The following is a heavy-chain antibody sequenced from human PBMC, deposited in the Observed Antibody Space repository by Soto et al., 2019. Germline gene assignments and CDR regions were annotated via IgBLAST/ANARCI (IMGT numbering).Heavy chain of an antibody. Sequence: SETLSLTCAVYGGSFSGYYWSWIRQPPGKGLEWIGEINRSGSTNYNPSLKSRVTISVDTSKNQFSLKLSSVTAADTAVYYCARGSLRRRQYYYGSGSYYRGNYYYYGMDVWGQGTTVTVSS. CDR2: INRSGST. V-gene: IGHV4-34*01. J-gene: IGHJ6*01. CDR1: GGSFSGYY. CDR3: ARGSLRRRQYYYGSGSYYRGNYYYYGMDV. D-gene: IGHD3-10*01.